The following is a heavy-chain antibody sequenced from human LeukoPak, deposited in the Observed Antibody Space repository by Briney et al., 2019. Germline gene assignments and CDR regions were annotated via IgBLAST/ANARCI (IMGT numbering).Heavy chain of an antibody. CDR1: GLTFSSHW. J-gene: IGHJ4*02. CDR2: ITNDGSST. Sequence: GGSLRLSCAASGLTFSSHWMHWVRQAPGKGLVWVSRITNDGSSTTYADSVKGRFTISRDNAKNMLYLQVNSLRAEDTAVYYCAKPTGITGTTLPSPFDYWGQGTLVTVSS. D-gene: IGHD1-20*01. CDR3: AKPTGITGTTLPSPFDY. V-gene: IGHV3-74*01.